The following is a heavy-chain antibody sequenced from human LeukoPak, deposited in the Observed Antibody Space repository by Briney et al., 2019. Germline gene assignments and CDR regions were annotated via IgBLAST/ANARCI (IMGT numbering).Heavy chain of an antibody. CDR3: ISDCDRSGGY. Sequence: GGSLRLSCAVSGFTFSNYWMSWVRQAPGKGLEWVANISEDGSQKYYVDSVKGRFTVSRDNAKSSLYLQMNSLRGEDTAVYYCISDCDRSGGYWGQGTLVAVSS. CDR2: ISEDGSQK. J-gene: IGHJ4*02. V-gene: IGHV3-7*01. CDR1: GFTFSNYW. D-gene: IGHD2-21*01.